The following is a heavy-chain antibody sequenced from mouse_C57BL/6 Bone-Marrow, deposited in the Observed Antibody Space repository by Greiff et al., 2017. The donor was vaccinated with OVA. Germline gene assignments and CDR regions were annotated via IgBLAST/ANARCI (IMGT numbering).Heavy chain of an antibody. CDR1: GFTFSDYG. CDR2: ISSGSSTI. CDR3: ARGYYGSSYVYWYFDV. J-gene: IGHJ1*03. D-gene: IGHD1-1*01. Sequence: EVKLVESGGGLVKPGGSLKLSCAASGFTFSDYGMHWVRQAPEKGLEWVAYISSGSSTIYYADTVKGRFTISRDNAKNTLFLQMTSLMSEDTAMYYCARGYYGSSYVYWYFDVWGTGTTVTVSS. V-gene: IGHV5-17*01.